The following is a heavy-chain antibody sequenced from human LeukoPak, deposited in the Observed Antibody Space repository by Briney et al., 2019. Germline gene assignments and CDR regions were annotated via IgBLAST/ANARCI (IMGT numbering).Heavy chain of an antibody. J-gene: IGHJ4*02. CDR1: GGSISSYY. V-gene: IGHV4-59*01. CDR3: ARENYFDY. CDR2: IYYTGST. Sequence: PSETLSLTCTVSGGSISSYYWGWIRQPPGKELEWIGYIYYTGSTNYNPSLKNRVTISLDTSKNQFSLKLNSVTAADTAVYYCARENYFDYWGQGALVTVSS.